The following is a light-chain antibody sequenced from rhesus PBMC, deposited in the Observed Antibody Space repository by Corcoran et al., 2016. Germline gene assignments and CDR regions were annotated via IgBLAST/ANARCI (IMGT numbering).Light chain of an antibody. CDR1: QGVSCY. J-gene: IGKJ1*01. CDR2: AAS. CDR3: LQHNSYPRT. V-gene: IGKV1-28*01. Sequence: GDTVTITCRASQGVSCYLNWLQQKPGKAPKLLIYAASTLERGVPSRFSGRGFGTEFTLTISSLQPEEFAAYYCLQHNSYPRTFGQGTKVEIK.